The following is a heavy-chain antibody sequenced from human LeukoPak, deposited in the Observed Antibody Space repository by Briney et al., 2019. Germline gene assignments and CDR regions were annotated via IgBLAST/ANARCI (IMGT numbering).Heavy chain of an antibody. J-gene: IGHJ6*02. Sequence: ASVKVSCKASGGTFSSYAISWVRQAPGQGLEWMGGIIPIVDTANYAQKFQGRVTITADESTSTAYMELSSLRSEDTAVYYCARVSIAARLNYYYGMDVWGQGTTVTVSS. D-gene: IGHD6-6*01. CDR3: ARVSIAARLNYYYGMDV. V-gene: IGHV1-69*01. CDR1: GGTFSSYA. CDR2: IIPIVDTA.